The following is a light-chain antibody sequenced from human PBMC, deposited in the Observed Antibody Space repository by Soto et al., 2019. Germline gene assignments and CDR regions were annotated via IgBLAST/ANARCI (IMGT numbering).Light chain of an antibody. V-gene: IGKV1-27*01. J-gene: IGKJ4*01. CDR2: AAS. CDR1: QGISNY. CDR3: QKYNRALT. Sequence: DIQMTQSPSFLSASVGDSVTITWRASQGISNYSDWYQQKPGKVPKLLIYAASTLQSVVPSRFSGSGSGTDFTLTISSLQPEDVASYYWQKYNRALTFGGGTKVEIK.